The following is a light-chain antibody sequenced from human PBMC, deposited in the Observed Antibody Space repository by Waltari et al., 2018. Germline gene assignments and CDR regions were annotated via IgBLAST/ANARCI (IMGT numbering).Light chain of an antibody. CDR2: AAC. J-gene: IGKJ3*01. V-gene: IGKV1-39*01. Sequence: IQMTQYPASVSASVGDRFSITCWARQSINTYLKWYQQRPWQALQLLMYAACNLQSGVPSRFRGNGSVTEFTLTISGLQPEDFAIYYCQQSYRMPPTFGPGTKLDIK. CDR1: QSINTY. CDR3: QQSYRMPPT.